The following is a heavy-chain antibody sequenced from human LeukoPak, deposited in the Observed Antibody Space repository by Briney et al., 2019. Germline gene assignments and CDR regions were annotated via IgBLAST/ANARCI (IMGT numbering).Heavy chain of an antibody. J-gene: IGHJ5*02. V-gene: IGHV4-34*01. CDR3: ARGLTIAAVRTDRRRRGSGWFDP. CDR1: GGSFSGYY. Sequence: SETLSLTCAIYGGSFSGYYWSWIRQPPGKGLEWIGEINHSGSTNYNPSLKSRVTISVDTSKNQFSLKLSSVTAADTAVYYCARGLTIAAVRTDRRRRGSGWFDPWGQGTLVTVSS. CDR2: INHSGST. D-gene: IGHD6-13*01.